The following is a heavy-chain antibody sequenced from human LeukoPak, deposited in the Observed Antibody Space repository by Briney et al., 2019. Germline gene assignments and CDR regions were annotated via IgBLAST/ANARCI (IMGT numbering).Heavy chain of an antibody. Sequence: GGSLRLSCAASGFTFSDYYMSWIRQAPGKGLKWVSYISSSGSTIYYADSVKGRFTISRDNAKNSLYLQMNSLRAEDTAVYYCARDYYDSSGYYYFDYWGQGTLVTVSS. CDR3: ARDYYDSSGYYYFDY. CDR1: GFTFSDYY. CDR2: ISSSGSTI. D-gene: IGHD3-22*01. J-gene: IGHJ4*02. V-gene: IGHV3-11*01.